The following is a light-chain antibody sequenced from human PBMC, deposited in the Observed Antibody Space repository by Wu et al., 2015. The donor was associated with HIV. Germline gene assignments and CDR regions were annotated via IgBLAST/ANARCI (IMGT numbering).Light chain of an antibody. Sequence: EIILTQSPATLSLSPGERATLSCRASQSLATYLAWYQQKPGQAPRLLIYATSNRATGIPDRISGSGSGTLFTLTISRLEPEDSAVYFCQQYVSSPTFGQGTRLEIK. CDR1: QSLATY. V-gene: IGKV3-11*01. CDR3: QQYVSSPT. J-gene: IGKJ5*01. CDR2: ATS.